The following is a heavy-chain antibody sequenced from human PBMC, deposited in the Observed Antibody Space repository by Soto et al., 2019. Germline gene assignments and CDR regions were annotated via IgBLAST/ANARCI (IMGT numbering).Heavy chain of an antibody. Sequence: VQLVASGGGLVKPWESLRLSCAGSGLSFSDVKMTWVRQLPGKGLEWVGRIQTKTGGGTADYPAAVRGRFTISRDDAKNTLDLQLNSLKPEDTAVCYSATDYGWAFQIWGQGAKVTVSS. D-gene: IGHD4-17*01. J-gene: IGHJ3*02. CDR2: IQTKTGGGTA. CDR1: GLSFSDVK. CDR3: ATDYGWAFQI. V-gene: IGHV3-15*01.